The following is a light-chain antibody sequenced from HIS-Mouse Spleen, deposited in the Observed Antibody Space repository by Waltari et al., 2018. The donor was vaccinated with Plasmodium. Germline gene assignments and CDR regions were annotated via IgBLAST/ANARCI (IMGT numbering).Light chain of an antibody. Sequence: SYELTQPPSVSVSPGQPASITCPGDQLGDKYACWYQQKPGQSPVLVIYQDSKRPSGIPERFSGSNSGNTATLTISGTQAMDEADYYCQAWDSSTDYVFGTGTKVTVL. V-gene: IGLV3-1*01. CDR3: QAWDSSTDYV. CDR2: QDS. CDR1: QLGDKY. J-gene: IGLJ1*01.